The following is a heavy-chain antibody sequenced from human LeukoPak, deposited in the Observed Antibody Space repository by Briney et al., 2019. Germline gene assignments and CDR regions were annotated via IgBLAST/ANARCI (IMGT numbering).Heavy chain of an antibody. D-gene: IGHD4-17*01. Sequence: ASVTLSCTASEYTLTGYYMHWVRQAPAQGLEWMGWINPNSGGTNYAQKFQGRVTMTRDTSISTAYMELSRLRSDDTAVYYCARDQSEAHDYGDYVYYYYGMDVWGQGTTVTVSS. CDR3: ARDQSEAHDYGDYVYYYYGMDV. V-gene: IGHV1-2*02. CDR1: EYTLTGYY. CDR2: INPNSGGT. J-gene: IGHJ6*02.